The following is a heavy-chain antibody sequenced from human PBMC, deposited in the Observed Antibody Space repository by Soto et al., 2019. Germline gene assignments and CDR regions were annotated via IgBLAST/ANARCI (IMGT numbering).Heavy chain of an antibody. J-gene: IGHJ4*02. CDR3: ARGPSSGWGFFDS. D-gene: IGHD6-19*01. CDR2: ISGSGDRT. CDR1: GFTFTTYV. V-gene: IGHV3-23*01. Sequence: ESGGGLVQPGGSRRLSCVASGFTFTTYVMSWVRQAPGKGLEWVSTISGSGDRTYYADSVKGRFNISRDNSKNTLYLQMNNLRVDDTAVYYCARGPSSGWGFFDSWGQGTPVTVSS.